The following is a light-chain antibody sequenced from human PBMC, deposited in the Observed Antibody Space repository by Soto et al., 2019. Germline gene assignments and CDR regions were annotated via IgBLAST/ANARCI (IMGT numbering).Light chain of an antibody. CDR1: SSDVGSYDL. J-gene: IGLJ1*01. V-gene: IGLV2-23*02. CDR2: EVN. CDR3: CSYAGNNSYV. Sequence: QSVLTQPASVSGSPGQSITISCTGTSSDVGSYDLVSWYQHHPGKAPKVMIYEVNRRPSGVSNRFSGSKSGNTASLTISGLQADDETDYYCCSYAGNNSYVFGTGTQLTVL.